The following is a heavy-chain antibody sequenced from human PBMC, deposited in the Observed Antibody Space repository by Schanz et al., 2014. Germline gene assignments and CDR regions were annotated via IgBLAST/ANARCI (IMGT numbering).Heavy chain of an antibody. CDR3: ARGPSRGTYYYGMDV. D-gene: IGHD2-2*01. Sequence: QVQLVESGGGVVQPGGSLRLSCAASGFTFSNYGLHWVRQAPGKGLEWVAFIRYNGINEYYADSVKGRFTISRDNSKNTLYLQMNSLRDEDTAVYYCARGPSRGTYYYGMDVWGQGTTVTVSS. CDR2: IRYNGINE. V-gene: IGHV3-30*02. CDR1: GFTFSNYG. J-gene: IGHJ6*02.